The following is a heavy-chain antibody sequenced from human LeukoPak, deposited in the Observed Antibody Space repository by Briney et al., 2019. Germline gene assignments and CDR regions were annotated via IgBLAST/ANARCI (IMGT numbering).Heavy chain of an antibody. CDR3: ARDGSGLYLYYHMDV. V-gene: IGHV3-21*06. D-gene: IGHD6-25*01. CDR1: GFTFTDYS. CDR2: ISTVSTYT. Sequence: PGGSLRLSCAPSGFTFTDYSVSWVRQAPGKGLEWVASISTVSTYTFYGDSVKGRFTISRDNAKNSLYLQMSYLTDEDTAVYYCARDGSGLYLYYHMDVWGKGTTVTVSS. J-gene: IGHJ6*03.